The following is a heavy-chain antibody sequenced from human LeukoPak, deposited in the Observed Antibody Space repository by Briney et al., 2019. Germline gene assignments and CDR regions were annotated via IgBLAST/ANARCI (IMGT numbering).Heavy chain of an antibody. CDR3: AKVIYGSGSYSILGFDY. D-gene: IGHD3-10*01. Sequence: GGSLRLSCAASGFTFNTFWMSWVRQAPGKGLEWVSAISGSGGSTYYADSVKGRFTISRDNSKNTLYLQMNSLRAEDTAVYYCAKVIYGSGSYSILGFDYWGQGTLVTVSS. CDR1: GFTFNTFW. CDR2: ISGSGGST. V-gene: IGHV3-23*01. J-gene: IGHJ4*02.